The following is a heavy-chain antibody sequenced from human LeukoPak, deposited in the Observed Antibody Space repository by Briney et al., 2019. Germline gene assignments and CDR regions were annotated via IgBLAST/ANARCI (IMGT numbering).Heavy chain of an antibody. CDR3: ARAPGKYSSSSGVDY. J-gene: IGHJ4*02. CDR1: GFTFSNYP. D-gene: IGHD6-6*01. CDR2: ISGSGGST. Sequence: PGGSLRLSCVASGFTFSNYPMGWVRQAPGKGLEWVSAISGSGGSTYYADSVKGRFTISRDNSKNTLYLQMNSLRAEDTAVYYCARAPGKYSSSSGVDYWGQGTLVTVSS. V-gene: IGHV3-23*01.